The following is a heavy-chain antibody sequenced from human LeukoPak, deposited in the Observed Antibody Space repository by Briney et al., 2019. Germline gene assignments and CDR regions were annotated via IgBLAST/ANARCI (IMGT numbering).Heavy chain of an antibody. CDR3: ARLSTYYDFWSPLDY. CDR1: GASVSSHY. D-gene: IGHD3-3*01. J-gene: IGHJ4*02. Sequence: SETLSLTCTVSGASVSSHYWSRIRQPPGKGLEWIGYVSYSGGTNYNPSLKSRVTISLDTSKDQFSLRLNSVTAADTAVYYCARLSTYYDFWSPLDYWGQGTLVTVSS. CDR2: VSYSGGT. V-gene: IGHV4-59*02.